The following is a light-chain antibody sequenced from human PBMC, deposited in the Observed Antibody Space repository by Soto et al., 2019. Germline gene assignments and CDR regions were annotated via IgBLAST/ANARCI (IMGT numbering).Light chain of an antibody. CDR3: QQYNNWHRYT. CDR2: RAS. CDR1: QSVNSD. J-gene: IGKJ2*01. V-gene: IGKV3-15*01. Sequence: EIVLTQSPATLSVSPGNRATLSCRASQSVNSDLAWYQQKPGQAPRLLIYRASTRATGTPTRFSGSGSGTEFTLNISNLHSADFKVYFCQQYNNWHRYTSGHGTKMESK.